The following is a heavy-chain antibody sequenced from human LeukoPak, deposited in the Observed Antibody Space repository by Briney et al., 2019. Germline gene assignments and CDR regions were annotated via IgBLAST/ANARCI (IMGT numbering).Heavy chain of an antibody. V-gene: IGHV4-4*07. CDR1: GGFISSYY. D-gene: IGHD3-3*01. J-gene: IGHJ5*02. Sequence: PSETLSLTCTVSGGFISSYYWSWIRQPAGKGLEWIGRIYTSGSTNYNPSLKSRVTMSVDTSKNQFSLKLSSVTAADTAVYYCARVARITIFGVVFNWFDPWGQGTLVTVSS. CDR3: ARVARITIFGVVFNWFDP. CDR2: IYTSGST.